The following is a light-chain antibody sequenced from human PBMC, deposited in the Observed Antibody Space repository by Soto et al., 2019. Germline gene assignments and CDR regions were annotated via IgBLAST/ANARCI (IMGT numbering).Light chain of an antibody. Sequence: EIVLTQSPGTLSLSPGERATLSCRASQSVSSNYITWYQQKAGQAPRRLIFGASSRATGIPDRFSGSGSGTDFTLTTSRLEPEDFALYYCQQYDSSTSTFGQGPKVDIX. J-gene: IGKJ1*01. CDR3: QQYDSSTST. CDR2: GAS. CDR1: QSVSSNY. V-gene: IGKV3-20*01.